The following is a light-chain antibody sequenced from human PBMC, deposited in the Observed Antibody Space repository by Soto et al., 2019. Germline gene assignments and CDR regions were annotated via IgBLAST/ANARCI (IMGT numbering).Light chain of an antibody. CDR3: QQANSFPMT. V-gene: IGKV1-12*01. CDR1: PNIGKY. Sequence: PMTQSPSSVSASVGDRVTITCRAGPNIGKYLAWYQQKPGKAPKLLIPSATILQGGVPSRFNGSGSGTEFTLTINSLQPEDSATYYCQQANSFPMTFGQGTRLEIK. J-gene: IGKJ5*01. CDR2: SAT.